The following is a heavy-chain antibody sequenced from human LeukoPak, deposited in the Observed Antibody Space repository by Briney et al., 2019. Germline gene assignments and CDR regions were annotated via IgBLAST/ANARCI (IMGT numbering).Heavy chain of an antibody. Sequence: SETLSLTCTVSGYSISSGYYWGWIRQPPGKGLEWIGSIYYSGSTYYNPSLKSRVTISVDTSKNQFSLMVNSVTAADTAVYYCARESRRIAAAGPSYYMDVWGRGTTVTVSS. J-gene: IGHJ6*03. CDR3: ARESRRIAAAGPSYYMDV. V-gene: IGHV4-38-2*02. CDR2: IYYSGST. D-gene: IGHD6-13*01. CDR1: GYSISSGYY.